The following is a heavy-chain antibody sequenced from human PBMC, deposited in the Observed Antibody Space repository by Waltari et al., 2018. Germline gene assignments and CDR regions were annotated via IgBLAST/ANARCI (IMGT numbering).Heavy chain of an antibody. CDR2: ISGSGGST. CDR1: GFTFSSYA. CDR3: AKSYTPGDDYGDSSGAFDI. V-gene: IGHV3-23*01. Sequence: EVQLLESGGGLVQPGGSLRLYCAASGFTFSSYAMSWVRQAQGKGLEWVSAISGSGGSTYYADSVKGRFTISRDNSKNTLYLQMNSLRAEDTAVYYCAKSYTPGDDYGDSSGAFDIWGQGTMVTVSS. D-gene: IGHD4-17*01. J-gene: IGHJ3*02.